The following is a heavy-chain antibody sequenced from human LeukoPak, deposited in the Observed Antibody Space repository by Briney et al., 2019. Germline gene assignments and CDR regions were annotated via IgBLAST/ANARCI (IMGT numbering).Heavy chain of an antibody. V-gene: IGHV1-46*01. J-gene: IGHJ5*02. Sequence: ASVKVSCKASGYTFTSYYMHWVRQAPGQGLEWMGIINPSGGSTSYAQKFQGRVTMTRDTPTSTVYMELSSLRSEDTAVYYCARDIVEAIFGVVRWFDPWGQGTLVTVSS. CDR3: ARDIVEAIFGVVRWFDP. CDR2: INPSGGST. CDR1: GYTFTSYY. D-gene: IGHD3-3*01.